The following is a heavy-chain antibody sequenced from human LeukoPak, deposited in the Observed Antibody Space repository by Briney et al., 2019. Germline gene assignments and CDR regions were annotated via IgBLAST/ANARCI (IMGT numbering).Heavy chain of an antibody. CDR1: GGSISSGNYY. V-gene: IGHV4-30-4*01. CDR2: IYYSGST. J-gene: IGHJ4*02. D-gene: IGHD2-15*01. Sequence: PSQTLSLTCTVSGGSISSGNYYWSWIRQPPGKGLEWIGYIYYSGSTHYNPSLKSRLTISRDTSKNQFSLKLTSVTYSDTAVYYSARQVIFWGQGTLVTVSS. CDR3: ARQVIF.